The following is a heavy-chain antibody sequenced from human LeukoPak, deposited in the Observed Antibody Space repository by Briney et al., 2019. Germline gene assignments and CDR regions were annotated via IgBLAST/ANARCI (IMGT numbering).Heavy chain of an antibody. V-gene: IGHV3-7*05. Sequence: GGSLRLSCAASGFTFSSYWMSWVRQAPGKGLEWVANVKQDGSEKYYVDSVKGRFTISRDNAKNSLYLQMNSLRAEDTAVYYCARDLGSVRDGYSFGYFDLWGRDTLVTVSS. J-gene: IGHJ2*01. CDR3: ARDLGSVRDGYSFGYFDL. CDR2: VKQDGSEK. D-gene: IGHD5-24*01. CDR1: GFTFSSYW.